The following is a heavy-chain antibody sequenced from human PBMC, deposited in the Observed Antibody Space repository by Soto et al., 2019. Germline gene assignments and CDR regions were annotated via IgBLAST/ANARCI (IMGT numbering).Heavy chain of an antibody. CDR3: ARFDIVVVPAAMAFDY. Sequence: PGESLKISCKGSGYSFTSYWIGWVRQMPGKGLEWMGIIYPGDSDTRYSPSFQGQVTISADKSISTAYLQWSSLKASDAAMYYCARFDIVVVPAAMAFDYWGQGTLVTVSS. J-gene: IGHJ4*02. D-gene: IGHD2-2*01. CDR2: IYPGDSDT. CDR1: GYSFTSYW. V-gene: IGHV5-51*01.